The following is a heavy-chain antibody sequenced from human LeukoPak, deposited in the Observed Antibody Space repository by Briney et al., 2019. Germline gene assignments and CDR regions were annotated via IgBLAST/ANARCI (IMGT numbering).Heavy chain of an antibody. CDR1: GGSISSSSYY. CDR3: ARQTYCSGGSCYPRKYYFDY. CDR2: IYYSGST. J-gene: IGHJ4*02. V-gene: IGHV4-39*01. D-gene: IGHD2-15*01. Sequence: SETLSLTCTVSGGSISSSSYYWGWIRQPPGKGLEWIGSIYYSGSTYYNPSLKSRVTISVDTSKNQFSLKLSSVTAADTAVYYCARQTYCSGGSCYPRKYYFDYWGQGTLVTVSS.